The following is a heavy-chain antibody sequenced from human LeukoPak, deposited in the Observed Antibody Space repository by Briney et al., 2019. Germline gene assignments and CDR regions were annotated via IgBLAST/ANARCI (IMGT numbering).Heavy chain of an antibody. J-gene: IGHJ6*02. CDR1: GFTFSSYE. CDR3: ARARYSSSWYRGSYYYYGMDV. CDR2: ISSSGSTI. Sequence: GGSLRLSCAASGFTFSSYEMNWVRQAPGKGLEWVSYISSSGSTIYYADSVKGRFTISRDNAKNSLYLQMNSLRAEDTAVYYCARARYSSSWYRGSYYYYGMDVWGQGTTATVSS. V-gene: IGHV3-48*03. D-gene: IGHD6-13*01.